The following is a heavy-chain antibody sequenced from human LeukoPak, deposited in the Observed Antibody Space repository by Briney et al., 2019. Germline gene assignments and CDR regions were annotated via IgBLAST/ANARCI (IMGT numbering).Heavy chain of an antibody. V-gene: IGHV4-30-4*01. D-gene: IGHD3-22*01. J-gene: IGHJ5*02. CDR2: MYYSGST. Sequence: SQTLSLTCTVSGGSISSGDYYWSWIRQPPGKGLEWIAYMYYSGSTYYNPSLKSRVTLSADTSKNQLSLKLSSVTAADTAVYYCARPYYYDSRIDPWGQGILVTVSS. CDR1: GGSISSGDYY. CDR3: ARPYYYDSRIDP.